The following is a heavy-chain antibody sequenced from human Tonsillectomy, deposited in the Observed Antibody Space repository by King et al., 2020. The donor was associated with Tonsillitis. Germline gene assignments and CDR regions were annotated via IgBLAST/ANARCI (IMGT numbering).Heavy chain of an antibody. V-gene: IGHV3-21*01. CDR2: ISSSSSYI. CDR3: ARARGIAAAGQFDP. D-gene: IGHD6-13*01. J-gene: IGHJ5*02. Sequence: VQLVESGGGLVKPGGSLRVSCAASGFTFSSYSMNWVRQAPGKGLEWVSSISSSSSYIYYADSVKGRFTISRDNAKNSLYLQMNSLRAEDTAVYYCARARGIAAAGQFDPWGQGTLVTVSS. CDR1: GFTFSSYS.